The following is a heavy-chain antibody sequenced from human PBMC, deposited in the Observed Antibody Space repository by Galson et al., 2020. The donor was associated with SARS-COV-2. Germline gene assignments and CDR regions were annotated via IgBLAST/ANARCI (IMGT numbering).Heavy chain of an antibody. D-gene: IGHD2-15*01. J-gene: IGHJ6*02. CDR3: ASAPADCSGGSCYSPYYYYGMDV. Sequence: GGSLRLSCAASGFTVSSNYMSWVRQAPGKGLEWVSVIYSGGSTYYADSVKGRFTISRDNSKNTLYLQMNSLRAEDTAVYYCASAPADCSGGSCYSPYYYYGMDVWGQGTTVTVSS. CDR1: GFTVSSNY. CDR2: IYSGGST. V-gene: IGHV3-53*01.